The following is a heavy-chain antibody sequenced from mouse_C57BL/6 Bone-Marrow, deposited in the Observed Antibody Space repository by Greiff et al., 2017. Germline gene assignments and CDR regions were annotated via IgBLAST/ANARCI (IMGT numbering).Heavy chain of an antibody. CDR2: IYPSDSET. CDR1: GYTFTSYW. J-gene: IGHJ2*02. CDR3: ARERAGTTRVYIDY. Sequence: QVQLQQPGAELVRPGSSVKLSCKASGYTFTSYWMDWVKQRPGQGLEWIGNIYPSDSETNYNQKFKDKATLTVDKSSSTAYMQLSSLTSEDSAVYYCARERAGTTRVYIDYWGQGTSLTVSS. D-gene: IGHD4-1*01. V-gene: IGHV1-61*01.